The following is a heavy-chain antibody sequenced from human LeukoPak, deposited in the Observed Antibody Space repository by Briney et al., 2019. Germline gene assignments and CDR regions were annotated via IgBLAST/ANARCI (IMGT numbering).Heavy chain of an antibody. V-gene: IGHV4-34*01. CDR2: INHSGST. CDR1: GGSFSGYY. CDR3: ARGLGYCSSTGCPPWFDP. J-gene: IGHJ5*02. Sequence: SETLSLTCAVYGGSFSGYYWSWIRQPPGKGLEWIGEINHSGSTNHNPSLKSRVTISVDTSKNQFSLKLNSVTAADTAVYYCARGLGYCSSTGCPPWFDPWGQGTLVTVSS. D-gene: IGHD2-2*01.